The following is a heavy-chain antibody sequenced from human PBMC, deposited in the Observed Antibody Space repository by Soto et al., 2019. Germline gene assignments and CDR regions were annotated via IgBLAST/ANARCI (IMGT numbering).Heavy chain of an antibody. CDR2: IYYSGST. Sequence: PSETLSLTCTVSGGSISSYYWSWIRQPPGKGLEWIGYIYYSGSTNYNPSLKSRVTISVDTSKNQFSLKLSSVTAADTAVYYCARARKVYDYVWGSYRYIRWFDPRAQRTPVPVSS. CDR3: ARARKVYDYVWGSYRYIRWFDP. V-gene: IGHV4-59*01. J-gene: IGHJ5*02. CDR1: GGSISSYY. D-gene: IGHD3-16*02.